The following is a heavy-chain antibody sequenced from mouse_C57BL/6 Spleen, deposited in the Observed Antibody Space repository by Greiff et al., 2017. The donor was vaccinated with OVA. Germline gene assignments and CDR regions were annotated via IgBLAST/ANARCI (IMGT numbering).Heavy chain of an antibody. Sequence: QVQLQQPGAELVKPGASVKLSCKASGYTFTSYWMQWVKQRPGQGLEWIGEIDPSDSYTNYNQKFKGKATLTVDTSSSTAYMQLSSLTSEDSAVYYCARGDDGYYEFAYWGQGTLVTVSA. D-gene: IGHD2-3*01. CDR3: ARGDDGYYEFAY. J-gene: IGHJ3*01. CDR1: GYTFTSYW. CDR2: IDPSDSYT. V-gene: IGHV1-50*01.